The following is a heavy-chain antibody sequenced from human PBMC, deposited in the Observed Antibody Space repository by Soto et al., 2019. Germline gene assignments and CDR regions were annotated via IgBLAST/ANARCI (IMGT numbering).Heavy chain of an antibody. CDR1: GFTFNIYG. CDR3: AKDQASGQGSFDS. V-gene: IGHV3-30*18. CDR2: ISYDGSNQ. J-gene: IGHJ4*02. Sequence: GVSRRLSGAASGFTFNIYGMHWVRQAPDKGLEWVALISYDGSNQYYADSVKGRFTISRDNSKNTLFLQMNSLRADDTAVYYCAKDQASGQGSFDSWGQGTLVTVSS.